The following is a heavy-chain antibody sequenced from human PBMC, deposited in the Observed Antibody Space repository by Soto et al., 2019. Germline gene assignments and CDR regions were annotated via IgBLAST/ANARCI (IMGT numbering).Heavy chain of an antibody. Sequence: TGESLKISCECSGYSFTSYCIGWVRQMPGKGLEWVGIICPGDSDSRYSPSFQGQVTISADKSISTAYVQWSSLKASDTAMYYCARGRRSIVGATNFDFWGQGTLVTVSS. CDR3: ARGRRSIVGATNFDF. J-gene: IGHJ4*02. CDR1: GYSFTSYC. D-gene: IGHD1-26*01. V-gene: IGHV5-51*01. CDR2: ICPGDSDS.